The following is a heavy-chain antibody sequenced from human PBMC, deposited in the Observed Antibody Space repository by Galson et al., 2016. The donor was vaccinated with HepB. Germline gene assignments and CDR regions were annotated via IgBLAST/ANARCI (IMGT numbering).Heavy chain of an antibody. CDR2: INPDGSRT. V-gene: IGHV3-74*01. CDR3: AGYNYYAMDV. J-gene: IGHJ6*02. Sequence: SLRLSCATSGFTFSIYWMHWVRQVPGKGLVWVARINPDGSRTTYADSVKGRFTISRDNAKNTVYLQMNSLRVEDTAVYYCAGYNYYAMDVWGQGTTVTVSS. CDR1: GFTFSIYW.